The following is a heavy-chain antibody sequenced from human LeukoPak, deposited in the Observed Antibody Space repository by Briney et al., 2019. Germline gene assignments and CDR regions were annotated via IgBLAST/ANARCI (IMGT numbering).Heavy chain of an antibody. CDR2: ISRSGTI. Sequence: GGSLRLSCAASGFTFSNYEMDWLRQAPGKGLEWVSHISRSGTIYYADSVKGRLTISRDNARNSLYLQMNNLRAEDTAVYYCAREWYCSRGSCYAALFDFWGQGTLVTVSS. V-gene: IGHV3-48*03. CDR1: GFTFSNYE. CDR3: AREWYCSRGSCYAALFDF. D-gene: IGHD2-2*01. J-gene: IGHJ4*02.